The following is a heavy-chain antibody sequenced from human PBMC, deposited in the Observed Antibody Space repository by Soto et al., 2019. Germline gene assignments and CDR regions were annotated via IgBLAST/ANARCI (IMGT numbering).Heavy chain of an antibody. CDR3: ASGYGDYGGFDAFDI. Sequence: SETLSLTCTVSGGSISSGGYYWSWIRQHPGKGLEWIGYIYYSGSTYYNPSLKSRVTISVDTSKNQFSLKLSSVTAADTAVYYCASGYGDYGGFDAFDIWGQGTMVTVSS. V-gene: IGHV4-31*03. CDR2: IYYSGST. J-gene: IGHJ3*02. CDR1: GGSISSGGYY. D-gene: IGHD4-17*01.